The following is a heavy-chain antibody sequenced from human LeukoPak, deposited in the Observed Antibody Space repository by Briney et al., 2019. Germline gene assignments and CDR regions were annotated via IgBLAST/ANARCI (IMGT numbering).Heavy chain of an antibody. V-gene: IGHV1-69*13. Sequence: ASVKDSCKATGGTFISYAISWVRQARGKGLEWMGEIIPTFGTANYAQKFQGRVTLHPHEYSRTACMDLSSLRSEHTAVYYWAILVAGTRYSDGWGQGTLVTVSS. J-gene: IGHJ4*02. CDR1: GGTFISYA. CDR2: IIPTFGTA. D-gene: IGHD6-19*01. CDR3: AILVAGTRYSDG.